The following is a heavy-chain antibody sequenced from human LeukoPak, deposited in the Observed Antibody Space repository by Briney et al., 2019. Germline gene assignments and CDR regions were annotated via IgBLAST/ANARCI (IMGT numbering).Heavy chain of an antibody. Sequence: ASVKVSCKASGGTFSSYAISWVRQAPGQGLEWMGRIIPILGIANYARKFQGRVTITADKSTSTAYMELSSLRSEDTAVYYCARQRGQVAGTIDYWGQGTLVTVSS. CDR3: ARQRGQVAGTIDY. CDR1: GGTFSSYA. CDR2: IIPILGIA. D-gene: IGHD6-19*01. J-gene: IGHJ4*02. V-gene: IGHV1-69*04.